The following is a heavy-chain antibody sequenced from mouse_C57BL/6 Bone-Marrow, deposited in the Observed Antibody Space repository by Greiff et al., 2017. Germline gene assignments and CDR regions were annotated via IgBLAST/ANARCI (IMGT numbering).Heavy chain of an antibody. J-gene: IGHJ3*01. D-gene: IGHD2-5*01. CDR3: ARASLYYSNYLFAY. CDR1: GYTFTSYW. CDR2: IDPSDSYT. Sequence: QVQLQQPGAELVRPVTSVKLSCKASGYTFTSYWMHWVKQRPGQGLEWIGVIDPSDSYTNYNQKFKGKATLTVDTSSSTAYMQLSSLTSEDSAVYYCARASLYYSNYLFAYWGQGTLVTVSA. V-gene: IGHV1-59*01.